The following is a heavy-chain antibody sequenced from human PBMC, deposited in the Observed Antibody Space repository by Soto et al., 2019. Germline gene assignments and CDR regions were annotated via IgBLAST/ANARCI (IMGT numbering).Heavy chain of an antibody. D-gene: IGHD1-26*01. Sequence: ASVKVSCKASGYTFTGCYMHWVRQAPGQGLEWMGWINPNSGGTNYAQKFQGWVTMTRDTSISTAYMELSRLRSDDTAVYYCAREGPSGSYYFDYWGQGTLVTVSS. CDR1: GYTFTGCY. J-gene: IGHJ4*02. CDR2: INPNSGGT. CDR3: AREGPSGSYYFDY. V-gene: IGHV1-2*04.